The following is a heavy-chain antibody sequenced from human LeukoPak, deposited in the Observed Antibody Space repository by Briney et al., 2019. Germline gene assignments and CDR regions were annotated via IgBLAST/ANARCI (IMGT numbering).Heavy chain of an antibody. CDR2: INPNSGGT. CDR3: ARAAAIRLPRFDY. V-gene: IGHV1-2*02. J-gene: IGHJ4*02. D-gene: IGHD2-2*02. CDR1: GYTFTGYY. Sequence: ASVNVSCKASGYTFTGYYMHWVRQAPGQGLEWMGWINPNSGGTNYAQKFQGRVTMTRDTSISTAYMELSRLRSDDTAVYYCARAAAIRLPRFDYWGQGTLVAVSS.